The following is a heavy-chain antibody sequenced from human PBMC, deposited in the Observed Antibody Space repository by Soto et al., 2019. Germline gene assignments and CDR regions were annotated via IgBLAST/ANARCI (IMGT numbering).Heavy chain of an antibody. CDR2: ISLYSDGT. J-gene: IGHJ5*02. CDR3: ARVVPGAEAWFGP. Sequence: ASVKVSCKTSGYTFSNYGITRVRQAPGQPLEWLGWISLYSDGTNYAQKFQGRVSMTTDTSTTTAYMELRSLRSDDTAVYYCARVVPGAEAWFGPWGQGTLVTVSS. D-gene: IGHD2-2*01. CDR1: GYTFSNYG. V-gene: IGHV1-18*01.